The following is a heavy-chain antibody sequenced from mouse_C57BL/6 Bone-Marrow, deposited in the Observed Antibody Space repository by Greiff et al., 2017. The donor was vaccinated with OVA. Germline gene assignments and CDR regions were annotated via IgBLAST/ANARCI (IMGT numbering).Heavy chain of an antibody. CDR1: GFNIKDDY. V-gene: IGHV14-4*01. CDR2: IDPENGDT. Sequence: VQLQQSGAELVRPGASVKLSCTASGFNIKDDYMPWVKQRPEQGLEWIGWIDPENGDTEYDSKFQGKATLTADTSSTTAYLQLSSLTSEDTAVYYCTAGLRRAMDYWGPGTSVTVSS. CDR3: TAGLRRAMDY. D-gene: IGHD2-4*01. J-gene: IGHJ4*01.